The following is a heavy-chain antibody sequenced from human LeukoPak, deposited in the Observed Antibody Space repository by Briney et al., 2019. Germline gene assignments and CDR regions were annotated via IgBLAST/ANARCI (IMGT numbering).Heavy chain of an antibody. J-gene: IGHJ4*02. V-gene: IGHV3-7*03. Sequence: GGSLRLSCAASGFTFSSYWMSWVRQAPGKGLEWVANIKQDGSEKYYVDSVKGRFTISRDNAKSSLYLQMNSLRAEDTAVYYCARDPSIAVAGEFDYWGQGTLVTVSS. CDR1: GFTFSSYW. CDR3: ARDPSIAVAGEFDY. CDR2: IKQDGSEK. D-gene: IGHD6-19*01.